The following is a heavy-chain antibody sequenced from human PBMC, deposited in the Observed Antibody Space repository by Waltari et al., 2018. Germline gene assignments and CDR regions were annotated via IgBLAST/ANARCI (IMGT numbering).Heavy chain of an antibody. V-gene: IGHV4-59*11. CDR3: ARDRSEYSGYSRNDAFDI. D-gene: IGHD5-12*01. J-gene: IGHJ3*02. Sequence: QVQLQESGPGLVKPSETLSLTCTVSGGSISSHYWSWIRQPPGKGLEWIGYIYYSGSTNYNPSLKSRVTISVDTSKNQFSLKLSSVTAADTAVYYCARDRSEYSGYSRNDAFDIWGQGTMVTVSS. CDR1: GGSISSHY. CDR2: IYYSGST.